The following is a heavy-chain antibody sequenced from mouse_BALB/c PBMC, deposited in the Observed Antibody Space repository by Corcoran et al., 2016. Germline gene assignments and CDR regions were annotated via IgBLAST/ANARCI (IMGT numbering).Heavy chain of an antibody. Sequence: EVQLQQSGAELVRPGALVKLSCKASGFNLKDYYMHWVKQRSEQGMEWIGWIDPENGNTIYDPKFQGKASTTADISSNTAYLQLSSLTSEDTAVYYCASIYYDYAWFAYWGQGTLVTVSA. D-gene: IGHD2-4*01. CDR1: GFNLKDYY. CDR2: IDPENGNT. CDR3: ASIYYDYAWFAY. J-gene: IGHJ3*01. V-gene: IGHV14-1*02.